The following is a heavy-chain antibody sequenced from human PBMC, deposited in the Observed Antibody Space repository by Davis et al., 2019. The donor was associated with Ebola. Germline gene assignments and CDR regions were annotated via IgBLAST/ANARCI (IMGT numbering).Heavy chain of an antibody. D-gene: IGHD1-1*01. V-gene: IGHV1-18*04. CDR1: RYTFTNYG. Sequence: AASVKVSCKASRYTFTNYGITWVRQAPGQGLEGMGWINPHNGNTNYAQNVQGRVTMTTDTSTSTAYMEVGSLKSGDTAVYYCARAQFPTTSDHWGQGTLVTVSS. J-gene: IGHJ4*02. CDR2: INPHNGNT. CDR3: ARAQFPTTSDH.